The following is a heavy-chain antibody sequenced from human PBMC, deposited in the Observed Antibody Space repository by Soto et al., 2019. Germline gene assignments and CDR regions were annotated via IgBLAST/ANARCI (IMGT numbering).Heavy chain of an antibody. D-gene: IGHD3-3*01. J-gene: IGHJ2*01. Sequence: EVQLLESGGGLVQPGGSLRLSCAASGFTFSSYAMSWVRQAPGKGLEWVSAISGSGGSTYYADSVKGRFTISRDNSKNTMYLQKNSLRTVDTVVYYCAKLIPGFDFWSGYYETYVWYFDLWGRGTLVTVSS. CDR3: AKLIPGFDFWSGYYETYVWYFDL. V-gene: IGHV3-23*01. CDR2: ISGSGGST. CDR1: GFTFSSYA.